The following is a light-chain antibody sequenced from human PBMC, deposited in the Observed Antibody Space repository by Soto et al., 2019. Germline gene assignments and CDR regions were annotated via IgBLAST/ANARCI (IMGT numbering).Light chain of an antibody. Sequence: QSVLTQPPSASGSRGQSVTISCTGTRSEVGGYNYVSWYQQHPGKAPKLIIYEVAKRPSGVPDRFSGSKSGNTASLTVSGLQAEDEGDYYCTSFAGNNNFVFGGGTKLTVL. J-gene: IGLJ2*01. CDR1: RSEVGGYNY. CDR3: TSFAGNNNFV. CDR2: EVA. V-gene: IGLV2-8*01.